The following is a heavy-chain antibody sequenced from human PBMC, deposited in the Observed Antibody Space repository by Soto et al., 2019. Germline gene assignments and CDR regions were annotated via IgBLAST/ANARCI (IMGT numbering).Heavy chain of an antibody. D-gene: IGHD3-3*01. CDR1: GGSFGNSA. J-gene: IGHJ4*02. CDR3: ATGVIWIGYFTVDS. V-gene: IGHV1-69*13. CDR2: FIPVYRTL. Sequence: SVKVSCKASGGSFGNSAINCVLQTPGQGLEWLGGFIPVYRTLNYAQKFQGRVTITADESTGTAYMTLSSLASDDTAVYYCATGVIWIGYFTVDSWGQGTRVTVS.